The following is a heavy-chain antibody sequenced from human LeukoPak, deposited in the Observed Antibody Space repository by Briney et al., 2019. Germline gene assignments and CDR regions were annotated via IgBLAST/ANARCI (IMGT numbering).Heavy chain of an antibody. CDR1: GFAFSNHW. Sequence: GGSLRLSCAASGFAFSNHWMHWVRQAPGKGLVWVSRIDEGGSNAMYADSVKGRFSISRDNAKNTVNLQMNSLRAEDTGVYYCIRDEALWRLDYWGQGTLVTVSS. CDR3: IRDEALWRLDY. CDR2: IDEGGSNA. D-gene: IGHD2-21*01. J-gene: IGHJ4*02. V-gene: IGHV3-74*03.